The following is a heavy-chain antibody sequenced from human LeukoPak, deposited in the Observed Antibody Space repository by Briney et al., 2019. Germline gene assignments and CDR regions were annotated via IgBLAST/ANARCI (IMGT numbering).Heavy chain of an antibody. J-gene: IGHJ4*02. CDR1: GLTFSSYW. CDR2: IKQDGSEK. V-gene: IGHV3-7*01. CDR3: APEIEN. Sequence: GGSLRLSCAASGLTFSSYWMSWVRQAPGKGPEWVASIKQDGSEKYYMDSVKGRFAISRDNAKNSLYLQMNSLRAEDTAVYYCAPEIENWGQGTLVTVSS. D-gene: IGHD5-24*01.